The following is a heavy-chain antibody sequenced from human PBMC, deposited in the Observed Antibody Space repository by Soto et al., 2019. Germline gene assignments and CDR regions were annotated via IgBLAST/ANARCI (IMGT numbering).Heavy chain of an antibody. CDR3: AKSLLFVDHAYMDV. CDR1: GGSFISYS. CDR2: IIPIQGKA. V-gene: IGHV1-69*02. J-gene: IGHJ6*03. D-gene: IGHD2-21*01. Sequence: AVKVSCKASGGSFISYSFTWVRQAPGQGLEWMGRIIPIQGKANYALKFQDRVTITADRSTRTAYMELRSLRPEDTAVYYCAKSLLFVDHAYMDVWGKGTTVTVSS.